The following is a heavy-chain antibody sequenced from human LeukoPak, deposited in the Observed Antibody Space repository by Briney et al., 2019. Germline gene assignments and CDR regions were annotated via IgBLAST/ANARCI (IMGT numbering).Heavy chain of an antibody. CDR3: ARGIAIFGVVITDFDY. CDR2: IKTDESST. D-gene: IGHD3-3*01. J-gene: IGHJ4*02. V-gene: IGHV3-74*01. CDR1: GFTFSGYW. Sequence: GGSLRLSCAASGFTFSGYWMHWVRQAPGKGLVWVSRIKTDESSTSYADSVKGRFTISRDNAKNTLYLQMNSLRAEDTAVYYCARGIAIFGVVITDFDYWGQGSLVTVSS.